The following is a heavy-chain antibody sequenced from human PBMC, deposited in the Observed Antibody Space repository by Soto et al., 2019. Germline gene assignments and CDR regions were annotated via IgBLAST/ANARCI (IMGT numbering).Heavy chain of an antibody. CDR2: ISSSSSTI. CDR3: ARPEYSSSSYGMDV. J-gene: IGHJ6*02. CDR1: GFTFSSYS. V-gene: IGHV3-48*02. Sequence: EVQLVESGGGLVQPGGSLRLSCAASGFTFSSYSMNWVRQAPGKGLEWVSYISSSSSTIYYADSVKGRFTISRDKAKNSLSLQMNSLRDEDTAVYYCARPEYSSSSYGMDVWGQGTTVTVSS. D-gene: IGHD6-6*01.